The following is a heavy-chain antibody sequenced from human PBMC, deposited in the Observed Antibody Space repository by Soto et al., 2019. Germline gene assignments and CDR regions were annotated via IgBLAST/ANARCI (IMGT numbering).Heavy chain of an antibody. CDR2: MNPNSGNT. CDR1: GYTFTSYD. D-gene: IGHD4-17*01. J-gene: IGHJ5*02. Sequence: ASVKVSCKASGYTFTSYDINWVRQATGQGLEWMGWMNPNSGNTGYAQKFQGRVTMTRNTSISTAYMELSSLRSEDTAVYYCARGLWETTVNGFDPWGQGTLVTVSS. CDR3: ARGLWETTVNGFDP. V-gene: IGHV1-8*01.